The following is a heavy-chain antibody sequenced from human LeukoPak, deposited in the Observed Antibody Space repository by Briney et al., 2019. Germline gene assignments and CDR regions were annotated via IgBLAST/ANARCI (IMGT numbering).Heavy chain of an antibody. D-gene: IGHD3-10*01. V-gene: IGHV3-48*01. Sequence: GSLRLSCAASGFTFSSYSMNWVRQAPGKGLEWVSYISSSSSTIYYADSVKGRFTISRDNAKNSLYLQMNSLRAEDTAVYYCARDKGLLWFGELLPDNWFDPWGQGTLVTVSS. CDR2: ISSSSSTI. CDR1: GFTFSSYS. J-gene: IGHJ5*02. CDR3: ARDKGLLWFGELLPDNWFDP.